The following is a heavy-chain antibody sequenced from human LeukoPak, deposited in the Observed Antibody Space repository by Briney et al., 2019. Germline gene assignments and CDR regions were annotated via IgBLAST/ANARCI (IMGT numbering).Heavy chain of an antibody. V-gene: IGHV1-69*13. Sequence: SVTVSCKASGGTFSSYAISWVRQAPGQGLEWMGGIIPIFGTANYAQKFQGRVTITADESTSTAYMELSSLRSEDTAVYYCARAPVVVAAISEYYYYYMDVWGKGTTVTVSS. CDR1: GGTFSSYA. D-gene: IGHD2-15*01. CDR2: IIPIFGTA. CDR3: ARAPVVVAAISEYYYYYMDV. J-gene: IGHJ6*03.